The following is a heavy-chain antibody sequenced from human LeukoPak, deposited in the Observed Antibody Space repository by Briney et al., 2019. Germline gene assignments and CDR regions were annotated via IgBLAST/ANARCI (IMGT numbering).Heavy chain of an antibody. Sequence: SETLSLTCTVAGGFNSRYYWRWIRQPPAKGLEWIGSIYYSGSTYYNPSLKSRVTISVDTSKNQFSLKLSSVTAADTAVYYCARPQYYYDSSGYSNWFDPWGQGTLVTVSS. V-gene: IGHV4-39*01. J-gene: IGHJ5*02. CDR1: GGFNSRYY. CDR3: ARPQYYYDSSGYSNWFDP. CDR2: IYYSGST. D-gene: IGHD3-22*01.